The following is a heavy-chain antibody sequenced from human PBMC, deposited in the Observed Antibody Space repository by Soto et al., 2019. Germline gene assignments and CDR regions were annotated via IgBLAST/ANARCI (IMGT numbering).Heavy chain of an antibody. Sequence: QVQLQESGPGLVKPSQTLSLTCTVSGGSISSGGYYWSWIRQHPGKGLEWIGYIYYSGSTYYNPYLQSRVTISVDTSKHQFSLKLSSVTAADTAVYYCARSSTVPTAIDYWGQGTLVTVSS. V-gene: IGHV4-31*03. J-gene: IGHJ4*02. CDR1: GGSISSGGYY. CDR3: ARSSTVPTAIDY. D-gene: IGHD4-17*01. CDR2: IYYSGST.